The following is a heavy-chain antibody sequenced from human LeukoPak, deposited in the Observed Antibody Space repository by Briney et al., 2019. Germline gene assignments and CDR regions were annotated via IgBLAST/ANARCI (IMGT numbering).Heavy chain of an antibody. J-gene: IGHJ6*02. D-gene: IGHD3-16*01. Sequence: SGGSLRLSCAASGFTFSNHWMSWVRQAPGKGLEWVASIKPDGSDKYYVDSVKGRFTISRDNAENSLSLQMNSLRAEDTAVYYCARDLPRFLGMDVWGQGTTVTVSS. CDR3: ARDLPRFLGMDV. V-gene: IGHV3-7*01. CDR1: GFTFSNHW. CDR2: IKPDGSDK.